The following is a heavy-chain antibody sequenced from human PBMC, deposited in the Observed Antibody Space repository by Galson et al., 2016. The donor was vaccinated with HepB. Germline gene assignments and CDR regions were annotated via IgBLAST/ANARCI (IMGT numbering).Heavy chain of an antibody. V-gene: IGHV3-23*01. CDR3: AKNDIVATIRGY. D-gene: IGHD5-12*01. Sequence: SLRLSCAASGFIFSNYAMTWVRQAPGKGLEWVSTIRDAGDSTYYADSVKGRFTVSRDDSKNTLYLQLNSLRAEDTAVYFCAKNDIVATIRGYWGQGTLVTVSS. J-gene: IGHJ4*02. CDR1: GFIFSNYA. CDR2: IRDAGDST.